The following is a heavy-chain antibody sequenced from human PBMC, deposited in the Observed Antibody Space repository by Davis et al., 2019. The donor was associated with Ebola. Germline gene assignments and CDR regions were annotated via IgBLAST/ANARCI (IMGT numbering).Heavy chain of an antibody. CDR3: ARPVTAMAAVYFDY. CDR2: IYPGDSDT. V-gene: IGHV5-51*01. CDR1: GYSFTSYW. Sequence: PGGSLRLSCKGSGYSFTSYWIGWVRQMPGKGLEWMGIIYPGDSDTRYSPSFQGQVTISADKSISTAYLQWSSLKASDTAMYYCARPVTAMAAVYFDYWGQGTLVTVSS. J-gene: IGHJ4*02. D-gene: IGHD5-18*01.